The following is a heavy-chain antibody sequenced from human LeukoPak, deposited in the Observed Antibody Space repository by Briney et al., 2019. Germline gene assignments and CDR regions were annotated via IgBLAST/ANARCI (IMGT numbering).Heavy chain of an antibody. J-gene: IGHJ4*02. V-gene: IGHV3-53*01. CDR3: ARYHYDSSGYPYYFDY. Sequence: GGSLRLSCAASGFTVSSNYMSWVRQAPGQGLEWVSVIYSGGSTYYEDSVKGRFTISRDNSKNTVFLQLNTLRAEDTAVYYCARYHYDSSGYPYYFDYWGQGTLVTVSS. CDR2: IYSGGST. D-gene: IGHD3-22*01. CDR1: GFTVSSNY.